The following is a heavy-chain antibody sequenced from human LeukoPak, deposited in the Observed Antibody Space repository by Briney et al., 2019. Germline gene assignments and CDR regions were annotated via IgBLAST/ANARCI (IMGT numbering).Heavy chain of an antibody. CDR3: ARDGVGSGSYYNVHFDY. CDR1: GGSFRGYY. Sequence: SETLSLTCAVYGGSFRGYYWSWIRQPPRQALEWVGEINHSGSTNYNPSLKSRVTISVDTSKNQFSLKLSSVTAADTAVYYCARDGVGSGSYYNVHFDYWGQGTLVTVSS. CDR2: INHSGST. J-gene: IGHJ4*02. V-gene: IGHV4-34*01. D-gene: IGHD3-10*01.